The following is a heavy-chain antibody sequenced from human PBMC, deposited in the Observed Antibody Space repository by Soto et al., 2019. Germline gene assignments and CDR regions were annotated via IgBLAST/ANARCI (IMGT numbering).Heavy chain of an antibody. Sequence: KPSETLSLTCTVSGGSISSYFWSWIRQPAGKGLEWIGRIYGSGSSNYNPSLKSRVTMSVDTSKNQFSLKLSSVTAADTAVYYCAREEQLGPYYYYAMDVWGRGTTVTVSS. CDR3: AREEQLGPYYYYAMDV. J-gene: IGHJ6*02. CDR1: GGSISSYF. CDR2: IYGSGSS. V-gene: IGHV4-4*07. D-gene: IGHD6-6*01.